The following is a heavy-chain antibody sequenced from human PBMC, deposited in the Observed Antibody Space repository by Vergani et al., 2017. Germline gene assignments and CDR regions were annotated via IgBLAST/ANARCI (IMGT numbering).Heavy chain of an antibody. CDR3: ARDLRLLYNRFDP. J-gene: IGHJ5*02. CDR1: GFTFNQYG. D-gene: IGHD1-14*01. V-gene: IGHV3-33*01. CDR2: TWYDGNNK. Sequence: QVQLVESGGGVVQPGRSLRLSCAASGFTFNQYGMHWVRQAPGKGLEWVAVTWYDGNNKQYAESVKGRITISRDNSKSTMYLQMNSLREEDTGVYYCARDLRLLYNRFDPWGQGTLVTVSS.